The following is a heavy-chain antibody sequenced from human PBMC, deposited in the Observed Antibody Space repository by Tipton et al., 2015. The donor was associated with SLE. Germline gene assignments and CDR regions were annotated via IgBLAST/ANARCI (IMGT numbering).Heavy chain of an antibody. CDR3: ARERGSSWSFNYYGLDV. J-gene: IGHJ6*02. D-gene: IGHD6-13*01. V-gene: IGHV4-61*09. Sequence: TLSLTCTVSGGATNSSTYYWSWIRQPAGKGLEWIGHIHTSGLINYNPSLKSRVTISLYTSKNLFSLKVTSVTAADTGVYYCARERGSSWSFNYYGLDVWGQGTTVTVSS. CDR1: GGATNSSTYY. CDR2: IHTSGLI.